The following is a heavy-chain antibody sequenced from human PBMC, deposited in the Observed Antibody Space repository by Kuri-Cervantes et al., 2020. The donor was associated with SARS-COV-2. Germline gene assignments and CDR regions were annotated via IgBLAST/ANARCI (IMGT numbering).Heavy chain of an antibody. Sequence: GGSLRLSCKGSGYSFTSYWISWVRQMPGKGLEWMGRIDPSDSYTNYSPSFQGHVTISADKPISTAYLQWSSLKASDTAMYYCATTRHIVVVPAAITSWFDPWGRGTLVTVSS. CDR2: IDPSDSYT. CDR1: GYSFTSYW. D-gene: IGHD2-2*01. CDR3: ATTRHIVVVPAAITSWFDP. V-gene: IGHV5-10-1*01. J-gene: IGHJ5*02.